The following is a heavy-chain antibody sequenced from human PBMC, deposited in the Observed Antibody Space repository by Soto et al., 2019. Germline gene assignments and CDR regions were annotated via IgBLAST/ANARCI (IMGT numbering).Heavy chain of an antibody. CDR1: GFTFSSYA. CDR3: AKPLNGGDYYDSSGYYPESWAFDI. V-gene: IGHV3-23*01. J-gene: IGHJ3*02. D-gene: IGHD3-22*01. CDR2: ISGSGGST. Sequence: PGGSLRLSCAASGFTFSSYAMSWVRQAPGKGLEWVSAISGSGGSTYYADSVKGRFTISRDNSKNTLYLQMNSLRAEDTAVYYCAKPLNGGDYYDSSGYYPESWAFDIWGQGTMVTVSS.